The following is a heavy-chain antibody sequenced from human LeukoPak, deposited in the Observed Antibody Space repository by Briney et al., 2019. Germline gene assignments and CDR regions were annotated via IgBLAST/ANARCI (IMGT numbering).Heavy chain of an antibody. Sequence: SETLSLTCTVSGGSFRSYYWSWIRQSPGKGLEWIGYIYYSGSTNYNPSLKSRVTISVDTSKNQFSLKLSSVTAADTAVYYCARVYYYDSSGYSDYWGQGTLVTVSS. CDR1: GGSFRSYY. J-gene: IGHJ4*02. D-gene: IGHD3-22*01. V-gene: IGHV4-59*01. CDR2: IYYSGST. CDR3: ARVYYYDSSGYSDY.